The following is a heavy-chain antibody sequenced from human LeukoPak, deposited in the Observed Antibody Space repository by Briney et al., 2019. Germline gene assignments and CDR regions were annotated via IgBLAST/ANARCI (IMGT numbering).Heavy chain of an antibody. CDR3: AGAELPPDAFDI. D-gene: IGHD4-23*01. CDR1: GGSISSYY. V-gene: IGHV4-59*01. J-gene: IGHJ3*02. Sequence: SETLSLTCTVSGGSISSYYWSWIRQPPGKGLEWIGYIYYSGSTNYNPSLKSRVTISVDTSENQFSLKLSSVTAADTAVYYCAGAELPPDAFDIWGQGTMVTVSS. CDR2: IYYSGST.